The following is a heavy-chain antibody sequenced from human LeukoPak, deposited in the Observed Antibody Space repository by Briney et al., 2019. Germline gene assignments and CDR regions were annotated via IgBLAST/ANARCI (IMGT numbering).Heavy chain of an antibody. CDR2: IYSGGST. Sequence: GRPLRLSCAASGFTVSSNYMSWVRQAPGKGLEWVSVIYSGGSTNYADSVKGRFTISRDNSKNTLYLQMNSLRAEDTAVYYCARDGAETGDPDAFDIWGQGTMVTVSS. D-gene: IGHD2-21*01. CDR3: ARDGAETGDPDAFDI. J-gene: IGHJ3*02. V-gene: IGHV3-53*01. CDR1: GFTVSSNY.